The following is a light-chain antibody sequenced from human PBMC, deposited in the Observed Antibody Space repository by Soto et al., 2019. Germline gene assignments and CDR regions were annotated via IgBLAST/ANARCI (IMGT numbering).Light chain of an antibody. CDR3: QQYDNLPLT. Sequence: DIQMTQSPSSLSASIGDRVTLTCRASQNINNYLHWYQLKPGKAPKLLIYGASGLQSGVPSRFSGSGSGTHFTLTISSLQPEDIATYYCQQYDNLPLTFGGGTKMDIK. V-gene: IGKV1-39*01. CDR1: QNINNY. J-gene: IGKJ4*01. CDR2: GAS.